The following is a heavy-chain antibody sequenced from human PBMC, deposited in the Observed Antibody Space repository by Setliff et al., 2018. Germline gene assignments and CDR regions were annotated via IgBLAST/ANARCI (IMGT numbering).Heavy chain of an antibody. CDR3: ARGGTFRYFDF. CDR2: IMPGRDT. Sequence: PSETLSLTCAVYGDSLSGYYWSWIRQSPKKGLEWIGEIMPGRDTLYSPSLESRLTITIDTSKSQFSLKLSSVTAADTAVYYCARGGTFRYFDFWGQGAPVTVSS. V-gene: IGHV4-34*01. J-gene: IGHJ4*02. CDR1: GDSLSGYY.